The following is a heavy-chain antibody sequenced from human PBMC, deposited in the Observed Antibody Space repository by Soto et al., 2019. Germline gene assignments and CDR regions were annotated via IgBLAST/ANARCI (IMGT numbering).Heavy chain of an antibody. CDR1: GFTFSSYW. CDR2: IKQDGSEK. CDR3: ARDSDALLVVPAATLAPDY. Sequence: EVQLVESGGGLVQPGGSLRLSCAASGFTFSSYWMSWVRQAPGKGLEWVANIKQDGSEKYYVDSVKGRFTISRDNAKNSLYLQMNSLRAEDTAVYYFARDSDALLVVPAATLAPDYWGQGTLVTVSS. J-gene: IGHJ4*02. V-gene: IGHV3-7*01. D-gene: IGHD2-2*01.